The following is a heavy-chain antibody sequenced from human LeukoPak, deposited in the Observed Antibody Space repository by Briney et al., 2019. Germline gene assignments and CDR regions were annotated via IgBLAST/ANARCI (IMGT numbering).Heavy chain of an antibody. Sequence: GGSLRLSCAASGFTVSSNYMSWVRQAPGKGLEWVSAISGSGGSTYYADSVKGRFTISRDNSKNTLYLQMNSLRAEDTAVYYCAKYRNEAGYSSSWYNLQVVDYWGQGTLVTVSS. CDR3: AKYRNEAGYSSSWYNLQVVDY. D-gene: IGHD6-13*01. V-gene: IGHV3-23*01. J-gene: IGHJ4*02. CDR1: GFTVSSNY. CDR2: ISGSGGST.